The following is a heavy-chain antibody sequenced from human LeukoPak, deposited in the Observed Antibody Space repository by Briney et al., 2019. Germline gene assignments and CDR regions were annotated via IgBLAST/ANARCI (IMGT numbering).Heavy chain of an antibody. Sequence: GGSLRLSCAASGFTFSSYWMSWVRQAPGKGLEWVANIKQDGSEEYYVDSVKGRFTISRDNAKNSLYLQMNSLRAEDTAVYYCARISYPSGIYYFDYWGQGTLVTVSS. J-gene: IGHJ4*02. CDR3: ARISYPSGIYYFDY. V-gene: IGHV3-7*01. CDR2: IKQDGSEE. CDR1: GFTFSSYW. D-gene: IGHD1-26*01.